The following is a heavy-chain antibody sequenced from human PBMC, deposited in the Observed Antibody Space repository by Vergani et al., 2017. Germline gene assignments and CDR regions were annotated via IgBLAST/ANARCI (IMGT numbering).Heavy chain of an antibody. CDR1: GFTFSSYG. D-gene: IGHD3-10*01. Sequence: QVQLVESGGGVVQPGRSLRLSCAASGFTFSSYGMHWVRQAPGKGLEWVAVIWYDGSNKYYADSVKGRFTISRDNSKTTRYLQMNSLGAEDTAVYYCARGITMVRGVIKSYFDYWGQGALVTVSS. CDR3: ARGITMVRGVIKSYFDY. CDR2: IWYDGSNK. J-gene: IGHJ4*02. V-gene: IGHV3-33*01.